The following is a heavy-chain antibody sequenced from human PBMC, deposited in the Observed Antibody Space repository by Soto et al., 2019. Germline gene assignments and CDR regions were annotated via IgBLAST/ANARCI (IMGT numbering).Heavy chain of an antibody. CDR1: GGSITISSYY. Sequence: QVQLQESGPGLVKPSETLSLTCTVSGGSITISSYYWSWVRQPPGKGLEWIGYIYHNGRTNYNPSLKSRLTISVDTSKNHFSLKLTSVTASDTAVYYCATRSMAWGFSEYWGQGTLATVST. V-gene: IGHV4-61*03. D-gene: IGHD3-16*01. J-gene: IGHJ4*02. CDR2: IYHNGRT. CDR3: ATRSMAWGFSEY.